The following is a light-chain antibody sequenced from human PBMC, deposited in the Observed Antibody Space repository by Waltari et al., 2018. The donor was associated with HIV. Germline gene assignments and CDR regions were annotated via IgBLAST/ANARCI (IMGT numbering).Light chain of an antibody. CDR1: QSILYSSNNKNY. CDR2: WAS. Sequence: DIVMTQSPASLAVSLGARATINCKSRQSILYSSNNKNYLAWYQQKAGQPPKLLISWASTRESGVPDRFSGSGSGTDFSLTISSLQAEDVAVYYCQQYYTPPFTFGPGTKVDI. V-gene: IGKV4-1*01. CDR3: QQYYTPPFT. J-gene: IGKJ3*01.